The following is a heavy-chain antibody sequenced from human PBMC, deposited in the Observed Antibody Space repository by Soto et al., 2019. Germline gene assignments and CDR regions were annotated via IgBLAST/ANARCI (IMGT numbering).Heavy chain of an antibody. V-gene: IGHV3-9*01. Sequence: GGSLRLSCAASGFTFDDYAMHWVRQAPGKGLEWVSGISWNSGSIGYADSVKGRFTISRDNAKNSLYLQMNSLRAEDTALYYCAKADRSSGWFGGGAFDIWGQGTMVTVSS. CDR2: ISWNSGSI. CDR3: AKADRSSGWFGGGAFDI. CDR1: GFTFDDYA. D-gene: IGHD6-19*01. J-gene: IGHJ3*02.